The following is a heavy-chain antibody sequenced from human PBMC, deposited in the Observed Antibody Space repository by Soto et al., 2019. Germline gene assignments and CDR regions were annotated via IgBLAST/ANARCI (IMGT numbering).Heavy chain of an antibody. CDR2: ISGSGSDT. J-gene: IGHJ4*02. CDR1: GFTFSDYY. CDR3: TKGTRAADC. D-gene: IGHD6-25*01. V-gene: IGHV3-11*05. Sequence: GGSLRLSCEASGFTFSDYYMSWFRQAPGKGLECISYISGSGSDTNYADSVKGRFTISRDNAKNSLYLQMNSLRGEDTAVYYCTKGTRAADCWGQGALVTVS.